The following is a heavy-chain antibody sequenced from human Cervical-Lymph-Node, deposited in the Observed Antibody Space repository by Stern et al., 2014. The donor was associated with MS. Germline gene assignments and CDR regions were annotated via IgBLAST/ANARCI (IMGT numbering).Heavy chain of an antibody. CDR3: ARDLGVGGNVS. CDR1: GGTFSTSG. Sequence: QVQLVQSGAEVKKAGSSVKVSCKASGGTFSTSGISWVRQAPGQGLEWMGGIIPLLGTTNYARKFRGRLTIAADKSTSTAYMALGSLRSEDTAIYYCARDLGVGGNVSWGQGTVVTVSS. J-gene: IGHJ5*02. D-gene: IGHD1-26*01. CDR2: IIPLLGTT. V-gene: IGHV1-69*06.